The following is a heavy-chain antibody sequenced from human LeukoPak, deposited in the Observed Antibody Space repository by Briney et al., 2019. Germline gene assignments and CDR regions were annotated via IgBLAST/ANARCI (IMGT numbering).Heavy chain of an antibody. J-gene: IGHJ4*02. CDR2: ISSSSSYI. Sequence: GGSLRLSCAASGFTFSSYSMNWVRQAPGKGLEWVSSISSSSSYIYYADSVKGRFTISRDNAKNSLYLQMNSLRGEDTALYYCAKAPETAMRGTFFDYWGQGTLVTVSS. CDR3: AKAPETAMRGTFFDY. CDR1: GFTFSSYS. D-gene: IGHD5-18*01. V-gene: IGHV3-21*04.